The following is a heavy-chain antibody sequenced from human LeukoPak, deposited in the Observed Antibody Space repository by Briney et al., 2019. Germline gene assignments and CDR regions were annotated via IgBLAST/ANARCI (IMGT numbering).Heavy chain of an antibody. CDR1: GFTFTTYW. J-gene: IGHJ4*02. Sequence: GGSLRLSCAASGFTFTTYWMSWVRQAPGKGLEWVAKIKQDVSEKYYVDSVKGRFTLSRDNAKNSLYLQMDSLRAEDTVLYYCARVRGRSMVTGGYYFDYWGQGTLVTVSS. CDR2: IKQDVSEK. D-gene: IGHD5-18*01. V-gene: IGHV3-7*05. CDR3: ARVRGRSMVTGGYYFDY.